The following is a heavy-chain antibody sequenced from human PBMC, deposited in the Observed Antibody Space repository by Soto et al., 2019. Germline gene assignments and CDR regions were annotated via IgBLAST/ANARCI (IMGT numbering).Heavy chain of an antibody. Sequence: SETLSLTCAVSGGSISSGGYSWSWIRQPPGKGLEWIGYIYHSGNTYYNASLKSRVTISLDTSKNQFSLKLTSVTDADTAMYYCARVKLAGRGSFHYWGQGTLVTVSS. V-gene: IGHV4-30-2*01. CDR1: GGSISSGGYS. J-gene: IGHJ4*02. D-gene: IGHD3-3*02. CDR2: IYHSGNT. CDR3: ARVKLAGRGSFHY.